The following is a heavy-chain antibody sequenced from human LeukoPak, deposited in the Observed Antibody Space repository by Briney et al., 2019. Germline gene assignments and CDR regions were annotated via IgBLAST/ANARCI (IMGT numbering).Heavy chain of an antibody. CDR2: ISYDGNNK. CDR3: ASEYREDHSGPQYFQH. CDR1: GFTFSSYA. D-gene: IGHD6-19*01. V-gene: IGHV3-30*04. J-gene: IGHJ1*01. Sequence: QPGGSLRLSCAASGFTFSSYAMHWVRQAPGKGLEWVALISYDGNNKYYADSVKGRFTVSRDNSKNTLYLQMNSLRVEDTAVYYCASEYREDHSGPQYFQHWGQGTLVTVSS.